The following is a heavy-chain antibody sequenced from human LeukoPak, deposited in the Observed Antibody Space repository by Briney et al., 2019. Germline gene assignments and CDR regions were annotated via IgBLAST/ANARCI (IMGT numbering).Heavy chain of an antibody. CDR1: GYTFTGYY. Sequence: ASVKVSCKASGYTFTGYYMHWVRQAPGQGLEWMGWINPNSGGTNYAQKFQGRVTMTRDTSISTAYMELSRLRSDDTAVYYCATAYYYDSSGYYYTFDYWGQGTLVTVSS. CDR2: INPNSGGT. D-gene: IGHD3-22*01. V-gene: IGHV1-2*02. J-gene: IGHJ4*02. CDR3: ATAYYYDSSGYYYTFDY.